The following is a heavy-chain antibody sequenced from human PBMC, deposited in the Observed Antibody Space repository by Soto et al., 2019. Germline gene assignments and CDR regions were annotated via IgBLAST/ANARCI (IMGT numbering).Heavy chain of an antibody. CDR1: GYSFTSYW. D-gene: IGHD3-9*01. V-gene: IGHV5-10-1*01. J-gene: IGHJ1*01. CDR2: IDPSDSYT. CDR3: ARNLRSTALARNARYFFDL. Sequence: RGESLKISCQGSGYSFTSYWISWVRQMPGKGLEWMGRIDPSDSYTNYSPSFQGHVTISADKSTSTAFLQWSSLKASDTAMYFCARNLRSTALARNARYFFDLWGQGTQVTVSS.